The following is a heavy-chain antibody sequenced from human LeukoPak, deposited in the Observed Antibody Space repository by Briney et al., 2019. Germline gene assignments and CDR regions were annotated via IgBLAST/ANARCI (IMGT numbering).Heavy chain of an antibody. CDR3: ARDHRLGGPNFDY. CDR2: IKQDGSEK. V-gene: IGHV3-7*01. D-gene: IGHD3-16*01. J-gene: IGHJ4*02. CDR1: GFTFSSYW. Sequence: GGSLRLSCAASGFTFSSYWMSWVRQAPGKGLEWVANIKQDGSEKYYVDSVKGRFTISRDNAKNSLYLQVNSLRAEDTAVYYCARDHRLGGPNFDYWGQGTLVTVSS.